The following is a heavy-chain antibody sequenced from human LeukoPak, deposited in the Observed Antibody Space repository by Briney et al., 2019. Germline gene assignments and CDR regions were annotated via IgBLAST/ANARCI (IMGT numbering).Heavy chain of an antibody. D-gene: IGHD7-27*01. CDR2: IIPIFGTA. J-gene: IGHJ4*02. CDR3: ARDPSPLTGEFDY. Sequence: VASVRVSCKPSGGTLSSYAISCVRQDPGQGLECRGRIIPIFGTANYAQKFQGRVTITTDESTSTAYMELSSLRSEDTAVYYCARDPSPLTGEFDYWGQGTLVTVSS. CDR1: GGTLSSYA. V-gene: IGHV1-69*05.